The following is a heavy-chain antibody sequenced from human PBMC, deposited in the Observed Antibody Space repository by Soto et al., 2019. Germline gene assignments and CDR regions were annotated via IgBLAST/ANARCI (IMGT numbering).Heavy chain of an antibody. Sequence: QGQLVQSGAEVKKPGASVKVSCKASGYTFTSYGISWVRQAPGQVLEWMGWISAYNGNTNYAQKLQGRVTMTTDTSASTASMSLRSLRSDDTAVYDWARDAPPDYWGQGNLGTVSS. J-gene: IGHJ4*02. CDR3: ARDAPPDY. V-gene: IGHV1-18*01. CDR2: ISAYNGNT. CDR1: GYTFTSYG.